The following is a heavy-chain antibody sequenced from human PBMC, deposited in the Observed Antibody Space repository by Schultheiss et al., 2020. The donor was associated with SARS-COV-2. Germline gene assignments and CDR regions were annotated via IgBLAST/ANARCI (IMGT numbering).Heavy chain of an antibody. CDR1: GFTFSDAW. J-gene: IGHJ4*02. CDR3: ARVRDYGGNSDFDY. CDR2: ITYDGTNK. D-gene: IGHD4-23*01. Sequence: GGSLRLSCAASGFTFSDAWMSWVRQAPGKGLECVGVITYDGTNKYYADSVKGRFTISRDNSKNTLYLQMNSLRAEDTAVYYCARVRDYGGNSDFDYWGQGTLVTVSS. V-gene: IGHV3-30*03.